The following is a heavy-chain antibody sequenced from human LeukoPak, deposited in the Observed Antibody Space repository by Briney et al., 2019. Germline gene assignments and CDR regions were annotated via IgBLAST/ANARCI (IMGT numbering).Heavy chain of an antibody. V-gene: IGHV1-69*04. CDR1: GGTFSSYA. J-gene: IGHJ6*02. CDR2: IIPTLGIA. D-gene: IGHD6-13*01. Sequence: SVKVSCKASGGTFSSYAISWVRQAPGQGLEWMGRIIPTLGIANYAQKFQGRVTITADKSTSTAYMELSSLRSEDTAVYYCARGSSSWEYGMDVWGQGTTVTVSS. CDR3: ARGSSSWEYGMDV.